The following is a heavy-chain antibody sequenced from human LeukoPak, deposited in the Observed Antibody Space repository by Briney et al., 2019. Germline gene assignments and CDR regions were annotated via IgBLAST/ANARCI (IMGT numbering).Heavy chain of an antibody. D-gene: IGHD6-13*01. J-gene: IGHJ4*02. V-gene: IGHV1-2*06. CDR1: GYTFTGYH. Sequence: ASVKVSCKASGYTFTGYHIHWVRQAPGQGLDWMGRINPYSGDTNFAQKFQGRVTMTRDTSITTAYMDLCSLTPDDTAVYFCARDQGSLTRSWYTGYWGQGTQVTVSS. CDR3: ARDQGSLTRSWYTGY. CDR2: INPYSGDT.